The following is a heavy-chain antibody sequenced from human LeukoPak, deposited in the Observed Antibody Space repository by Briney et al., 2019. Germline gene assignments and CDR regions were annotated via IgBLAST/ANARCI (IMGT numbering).Heavy chain of an antibody. J-gene: IGHJ3*01. CDR3: ASGKYYYGESASLNRASRTALDV. CDR1: GGSISSGGYY. Sequence: SQTLPLTCTVSGGSISSGGYYWSWIRQPPGKGLEWIGYIYHSGSTYYNPSLKSRVTISVDRSKNQFSLKLRSVTAADTAIYYCASGKYYYGESASLNRASRTALDVWAQGTMVIVSS. CDR2: IYHSGST. V-gene: IGHV4-30-2*02. D-gene: IGHD3-10*01.